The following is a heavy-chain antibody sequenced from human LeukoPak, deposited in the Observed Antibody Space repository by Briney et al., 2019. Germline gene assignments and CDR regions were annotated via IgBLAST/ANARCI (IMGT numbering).Heavy chain of an antibody. CDR1: GYTFTSYG. V-gene: IGHV1-18*01. CDR2: ISAYNGNT. Sequence: GASVKVSCKASGYTFTSYGISWVRQAPGQGLEWMGWISAYNGNTNYAQKLQGRVTMTTDTSTSTAYMELRSLRSDDTAVYYCARDNYYDSSGYYYDDSRRSFDPWGQGTLVTVSS. CDR3: ARDNYYDSSGYYYDDSRRSFDP. D-gene: IGHD3-22*01. J-gene: IGHJ5*02.